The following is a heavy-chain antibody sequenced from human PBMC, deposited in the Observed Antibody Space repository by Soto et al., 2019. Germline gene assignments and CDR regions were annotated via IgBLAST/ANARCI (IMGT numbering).Heavy chain of an antibody. J-gene: IGHJ5*01. V-gene: IGHV1-69*08. D-gene: IGHD5-18*01. CDR3: ASQRGYSRNWFDS. CDR2: IIPILNTA. Sequence: SVKVSCKASGGTFGSYIINWVRHAPGQGLEWMGRIIPILNTATYAQKFQGRVTITADKSTITAYMELSSLRSEDTAVYYCASQRGYSRNWFDSWGQGTLVTVSS. CDR1: GGTFGSYI.